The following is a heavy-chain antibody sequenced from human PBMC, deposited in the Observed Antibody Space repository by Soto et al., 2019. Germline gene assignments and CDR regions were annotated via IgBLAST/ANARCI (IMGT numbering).Heavy chain of an antibody. V-gene: IGHV4-39*01. Sequence: PSETLSLTCTVSGGSISSSSYYWGWIRQPPEKGLEWIGSIYYSGSTYYNPSLKSRVTISVDTSKNQFSLKLSSVTAADTAVYYCARHRGFFGVLIQRYFDLWGRGTLVTFSS. CDR1: GGSISSSSYY. J-gene: IGHJ2*01. CDR3: ARHRGFFGVLIQRYFDL. CDR2: IYYSGST. D-gene: IGHD3-3*01.